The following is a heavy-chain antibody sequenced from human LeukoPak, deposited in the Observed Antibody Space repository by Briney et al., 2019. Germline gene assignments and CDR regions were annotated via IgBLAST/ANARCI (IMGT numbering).Heavy chain of an antibody. J-gene: IGHJ4*02. CDR2: IYYSGSS. V-gene: IGHV4-59*01. Sequence: SETLSLTCTASGGSISTYYWSWIRQPPGKGLEWIGHIYYSGSSNYNPSLTSRVTISVDTSKNQFSLKVRSVTAADTAVYYCARGLSGDLDYWGQGTLVTVSS. CDR1: GGSISTYY. CDR3: ARGLSGDLDY. D-gene: IGHD3-10*01.